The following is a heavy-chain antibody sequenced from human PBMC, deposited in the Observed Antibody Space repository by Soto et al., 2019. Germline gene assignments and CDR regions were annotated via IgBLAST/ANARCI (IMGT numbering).Heavy chain of an antibody. CDR1: GNTFTNFG. CDR3: ARVIPGAEAWFHP. J-gene: IGHJ5*02. CDR2: ISPYTDDP. D-gene: IGHD2-2*01. V-gene: IGHV1-18*01. Sequence: QGQLVQSGVEVKKPGASVKVSCSASGNTFTNFGVTWVRQAPGQGLEWMGWISPYTDDPSYAQKFQGRVTMTIDTSPSKAYLDLRRLTSDDTAVYYCARVIPGAEAWFHPWGQGTLVTVSS.